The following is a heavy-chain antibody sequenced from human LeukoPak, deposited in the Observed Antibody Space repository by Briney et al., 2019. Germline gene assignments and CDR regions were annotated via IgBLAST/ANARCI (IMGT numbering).Heavy chain of an antibody. Sequence: ASVKVSCKASGYTFTGYYMHWVRQAPGQGLEWMGWINPIGGGTNYAQTFQGRVTMTRDTSISTGYMELGSLRSDDTAVYFCARALPYDSSGPPIDFWGQGTLVSVSS. D-gene: IGHD3-22*01. V-gene: IGHV1-2*02. CDR1: GYTFTGYY. CDR2: INPIGGGT. J-gene: IGHJ4*02. CDR3: ARALPYDSSGPPIDF.